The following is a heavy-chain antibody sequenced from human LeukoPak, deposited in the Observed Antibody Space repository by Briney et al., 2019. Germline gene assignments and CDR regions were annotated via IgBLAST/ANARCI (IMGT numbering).Heavy chain of an antibody. CDR3: ATLVMRWLQFDRTYYFDY. J-gene: IGHJ4*02. D-gene: IGHD5-24*01. CDR2: ISGSGGST. CDR1: GFTFSDHY. V-gene: IGHV3-23*01. Sequence: PGGSLRLSCVASGFTFSDHYMVWVRQAPGKGLEWVSAISGSGGSTYYADSVKGRFTISRDNSKNTLYLQMNSLRAEDTAVYYCATLVMRWLQFDRTYYFDYWGQGTLVTVSS.